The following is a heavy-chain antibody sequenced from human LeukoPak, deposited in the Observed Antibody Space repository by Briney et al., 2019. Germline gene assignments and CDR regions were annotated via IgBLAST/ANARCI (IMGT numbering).Heavy chain of an antibody. D-gene: IGHD6-13*01. CDR3: ARHVTAAGFGNCFDP. Sequence: PSETLSLTCTVSGGSISSSNYYWGWIRQPPGKELEWIGSMNNSGYTYYNPSLKSRVTTSVDTSKNHFSLKLSSVTAADTAVYYCARHVTAAGFGNCFDPWGQGTLVTVSS. J-gene: IGHJ5*02. CDR1: GGSISSSNYY. CDR2: MNNSGYT. V-gene: IGHV4-39*01.